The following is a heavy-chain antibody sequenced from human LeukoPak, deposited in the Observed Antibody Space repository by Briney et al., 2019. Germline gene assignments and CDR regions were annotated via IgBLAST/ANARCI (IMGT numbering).Heavy chain of an antibody. CDR2: INPNSGGT. Sequence: GASVKVSCKASGYTFTGYYMHWVRQAPGQGLEWMGWINPNSGGTNYAQKFQGRVTMTTDTSTSTAYMELRSLRSDDTAVYYCARDGPVLRFLEWLSSTTYYGMDVWGQGTTVTVSS. CDR3: ARDGPVLRFLEWLSSTTYYGMDV. J-gene: IGHJ6*02. V-gene: IGHV1-2*02. CDR1: GYTFTGYY. D-gene: IGHD3-3*01.